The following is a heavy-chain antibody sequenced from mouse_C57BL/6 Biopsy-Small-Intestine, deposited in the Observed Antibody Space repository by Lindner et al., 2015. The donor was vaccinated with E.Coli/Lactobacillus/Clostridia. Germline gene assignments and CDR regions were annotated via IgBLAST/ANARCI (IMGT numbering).Heavy chain of an antibody. D-gene: IGHD1-1*01. V-gene: IGHV1-84*02. CDR1: GYTFTSYA. Sequence: CKASGYTFTSYAMHWVRQAPGQRLEWMGWINAGNGNTKYSQKFQGRVTITRDTSASTAYMELSSLRSEDTAVYYCARAYYDSSGYFPPDYFDYWGQGTLVTVSS. CDR2: INAGNGNT. CDR3: ARAYYDSSGYFPPDYFDY. J-gene: IGHJ2*01.